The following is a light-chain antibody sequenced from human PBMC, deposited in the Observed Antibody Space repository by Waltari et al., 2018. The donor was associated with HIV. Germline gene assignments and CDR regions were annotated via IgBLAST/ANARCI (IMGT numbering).Light chain of an antibody. CDR1: SSNIGSNT. CDR2: SNN. Sequence: QSVLPQPPSASRTPGQRVTISGSGSSSNIGSNTVNWYQQPPGPAPKLLIYSNNQRPSGIPDRFSGSKSGTSASLAISGLQAEDEADYYCAAWDDSLNGVVFGGGTKLTVL. J-gene: IGLJ2*01. CDR3: AAWDDSLNGVV. V-gene: IGLV1-44*01.